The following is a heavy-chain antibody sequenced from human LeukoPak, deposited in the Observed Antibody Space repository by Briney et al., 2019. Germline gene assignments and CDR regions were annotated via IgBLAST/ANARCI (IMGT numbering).Heavy chain of an antibody. CDR1: GGSISSYY. V-gene: IGHV4-59*01. CDR2: IYYSGST. J-gene: IGHJ6*02. D-gene: IGHD3-9*01. Sequence: PSETLSLTCTVSGGSISSYYWSWIRQPPGKGLEWIGYIYYSGSTNYNPSFKSRVTISVDTSKNQFSLKLSSVTAADTAVYYCARLRYDILTGYNYYYYGMDVWGQGTTVTVSS. CDR3: ARLRYDILTGYNYYYYGMDV.